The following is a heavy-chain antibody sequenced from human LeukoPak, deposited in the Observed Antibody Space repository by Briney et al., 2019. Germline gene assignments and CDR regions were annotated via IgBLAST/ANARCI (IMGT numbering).Heavy chain of an antibody. CDR1: GGSISSGSYY. J-gene: IGHJ5*02. V-gene: IGHV4-61*02. Sequence: PSXXLXLTCTVSGGSISSGSYYWSWIWQPAGKGLEWIERIYTSGSTNYNPSLKSRVTISVDKAKNQFSLKLSSVTAADTAVYYCARQLGYCSSTSCRAFDPWGQGTLVTVSS. CDR2: IYTSGST. D-gene: IGHD2-2*01. CDR3: ARQLGYCSSTSCRAFDP.